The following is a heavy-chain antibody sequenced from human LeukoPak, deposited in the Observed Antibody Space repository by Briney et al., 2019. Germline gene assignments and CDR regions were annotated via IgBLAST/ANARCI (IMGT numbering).Heavy chain of an antibody. CDR3: ARERVDTAMGPYFDY. J-gene: IGHJ4*02. D-gene: IGHD5-18*01. V-gene: IGHV1-69*13. CDR1: GYSFTSYG. CDR2: TIPIFGTA. Sequence: SVKVSCTASGYSFTSYGISWVRQAPGQGLEWMGGTIPIFGTANYAQKFQGRVTITADESTSTAYMELSSLRSEDTAVYYCARERVDTAMGPYFDYWGQGTLVTVSS.